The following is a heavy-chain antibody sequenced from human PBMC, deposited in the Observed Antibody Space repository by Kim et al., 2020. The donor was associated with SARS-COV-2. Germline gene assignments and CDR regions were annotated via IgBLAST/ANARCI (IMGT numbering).Heavy chain of an antibody. J-gene: IGHJ4*02. V-gene: IGHV3-30*04. CDR3: ARDPDNWGGYYFDY. Sequence: GGSLRLSCAASGFTFSSYAMHWVRQAPGKGLEWVAVISYDGSNKYYADSVKGRFTISRDNSKNTLYLQMNSLRAEDTAVYYCARDPDNWGGYYFDYWGQGTLVTVSS. CDR1: GFTFSSYA. CDR2: ISYDGSNK. D-gene: IGHD7-27*01.